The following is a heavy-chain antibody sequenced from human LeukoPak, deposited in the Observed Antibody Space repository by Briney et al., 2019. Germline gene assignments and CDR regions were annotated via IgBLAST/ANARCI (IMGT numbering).Heavy chain of an antibody. CDR2: IIPIFGTA. CDR3: ARGGLYYDSSGSNLGAFDI. CDR1: RGTFISYA. Sequence: SVKVSCKASRGTFISYAISWVRQAPGQGLEWMGGIIPIFGTANYAQKFQGRVTITTDESTSTAYMERSSLRSEDTAVYYCARGGLYYDSSGSNLGAFDIWGQGTMVTVSS. J-gene: IGHJ3*02. D-gene: IGHD3-22*01. V-gene: IGHV1-69*05.